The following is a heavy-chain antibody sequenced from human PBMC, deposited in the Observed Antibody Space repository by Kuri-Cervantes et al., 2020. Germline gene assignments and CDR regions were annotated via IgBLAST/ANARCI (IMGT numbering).Heavy chain of an antibody. CDR2: ISAYNGNT. CDR3: AKGVPAAMLSWFDP. CDR1: GYTFTSYG. Sequence: ASVKVSCKASGYTFTSYGISWVRQAPGQGLEWMGWISAYNGNTNYARKLQGRVTMTRNTSISTAYMELSSLRSEDTAVYYCAKGVPAAMLSWFDPWGQGTLVTVSS. D-gene: IGHD2-2*01. V-gene: IGHV1-18*01. J-gene: IGHJ5*02.